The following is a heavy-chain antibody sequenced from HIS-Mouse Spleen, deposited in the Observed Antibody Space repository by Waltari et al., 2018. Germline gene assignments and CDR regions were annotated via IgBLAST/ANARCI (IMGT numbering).Heavy chain of an antibody. D-gene: IGHD4-17*01. CDR3: ARSSNYGDYGEIDY. Sequence: QVQLQQWGAGLLKPSETLSLTCAVYGGSFSGYYWSWIRQPPGKGLEWIGEINHSGRTNYHPSLKSRVTISVDTSKNQFSLKLSSVSAAGTAVYYCARSSNYGDYGEIDYWGQGTLVTVSS. V-gene: IGHV4-34*01. CDR1: GGSFSGYY. CDR2: INHSGRT. J-gene: IGHJ4*02.